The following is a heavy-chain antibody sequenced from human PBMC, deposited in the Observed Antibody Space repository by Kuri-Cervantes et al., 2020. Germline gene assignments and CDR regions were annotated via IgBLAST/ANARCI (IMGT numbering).Heavy chain of an antibody. CDR2: IYPGDSDT. Sequence: KVSCKGSGYSFTSYWIGWVRQMPGKGLEWMGIIYPGDSDTRYSPSFQGQVTISADKSISTAYLQWSSLKASDTAMYYCARTFSAWYDSSGYYYFDYWGQGTLVTVSS. J-gene: IGHJ4*02. V-gene: IGHV5-51*01. D-gene: IGHD3-22*01. CDR3: ARTFSAWYDSSGYYYFDY. CDR1: GYSFTSYW.